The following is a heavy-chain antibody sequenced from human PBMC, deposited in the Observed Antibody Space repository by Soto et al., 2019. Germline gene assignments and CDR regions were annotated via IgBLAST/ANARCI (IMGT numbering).Heavy chain of an antibody. V-gene: IGHV4-34*01. Sequence: PSETLSLTCAVYGGSFSGYSWSWIRQPPGKGLEWIGEINHSGSTNYNPSLKSRVTISVDTSKNQFSLKPSSVTAADTAVYYCARGLLWFGESLLDQTQDYYYMDVGGKETTLTLSS. CDR2: INHSGST. CDR3: ARGLLWFGESLLDQTQDYYYMDV. CDR1: GGSFSGYS. D-gene: IGHD3-10*01. J-gene: IGHJ6*03.